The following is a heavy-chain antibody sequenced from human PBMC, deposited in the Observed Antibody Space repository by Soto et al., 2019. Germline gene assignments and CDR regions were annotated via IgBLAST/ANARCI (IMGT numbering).Heavy chain of an antibody. Sequence: QVQLVQSGPEVKKPGASVKVSCKASGYTFTTYDFNWVRQAPGQGLEWMGWLNPKSGMTGSAQKFQGRVTMSRDSSTSTVYMELSSLRSEDTAVYYCARVAGSPDYWGQGTLVTVSS. CDR3: ARVAGSPDY. CDR2: LNPKSGMT. V-gene: IGHV1-8*01. J-gene: IGHJ4*02. CDR1: GYTFTTYD. D-gene: IGHD1-26*01.